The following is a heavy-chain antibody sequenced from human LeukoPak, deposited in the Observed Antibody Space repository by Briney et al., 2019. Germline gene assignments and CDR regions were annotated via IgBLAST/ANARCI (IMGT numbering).Heavy chain of an antibody. CDR1: GFTFSSYS. Sequence: GGSLRLSCAASGFTFSSYSMNWVRQAPGKGLEWVSYISSSSSTIYYADSVKGRFTISRDNSKNTLCLQMNSLRAEDTAVYYCAKDRRVVVAAERYYYYYGMDVWGQGTTVTVSS. CDR2: ISSSSSTI. CDR3: AKDRRVVVAAERYYYYYGMDV. D-gene: IGHD2-15*01. J-gene: IGHJ6*02. V-gene: IGHV3-48*01.